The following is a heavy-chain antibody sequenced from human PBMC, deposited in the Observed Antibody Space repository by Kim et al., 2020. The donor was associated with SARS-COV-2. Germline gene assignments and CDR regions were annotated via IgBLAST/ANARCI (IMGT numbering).Heavy chain of an antibody. V-gene: IGHV3-11*05. Sequence: GGSLRLSCAASGFTFSDYYMSWIRQAPGKGLEWVSYISSSSSYTNYADAVKGRFPISRDNAQNSLYLQMNSLRAEDTAVYYCAGVGYDYVWGSYRDYYYYYGMDVWGQGTTVTVSS. CDR2: ISSSSSYT. CDR1: GFTFSDYY. J-gene: IGHJ6*02. CDR3: AGVGYDYVWGSYRDYYYYYGMDV. D-gene: IGHD3-16*02.